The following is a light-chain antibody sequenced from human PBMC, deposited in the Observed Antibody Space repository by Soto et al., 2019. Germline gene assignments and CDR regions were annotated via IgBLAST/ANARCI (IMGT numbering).Light chain of an antibody. CDR1: QSISSW. J-gene: IGKJ1*01. CDR2: KAS. CDR3: QQYNSYSPSWT. V-gene: IGKV1-5*03. Sequence: DIQMTQSPSTLSASVGDRVTITCRASQSISSWLAWYQQKPGKAPKLLLYKASSLESGVPSRFSGSGSGTGFALTISSLQPDDFASYYCQQYNSYSPSWTFGQGTKVEIK.